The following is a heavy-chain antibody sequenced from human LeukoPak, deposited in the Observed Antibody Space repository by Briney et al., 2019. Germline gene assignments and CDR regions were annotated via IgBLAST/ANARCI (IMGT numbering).Heavy chain of an antibody. J-gene: IGHJ4*02. CDR1: GFSFRNIA. CDR2: ISGSGGST. CDR3: ANRYDFWSGFILN. D-gene: IGHD3-3*01. V-gene: IGHV3-23*01. Sequence: PGGSLRLSCAASGFSFRNIAMTWVRQAPGKGLEWVSAISGSGGSTYYADSVKGRFTISRDNSKNTLYLQMNSLRAEDTAVYYCANRYDFWSGFILNWGQGTLVTVSS.